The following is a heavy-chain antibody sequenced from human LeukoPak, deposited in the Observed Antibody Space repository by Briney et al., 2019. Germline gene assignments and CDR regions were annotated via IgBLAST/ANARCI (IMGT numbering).Heavy chain of an antibody. D-gene: IGHD2-2*01. V-gene: IGHV3-30*18. CDR1: GFTFGSYG. Sequence: GGSLRLSCAASGFTFGSYGMHWVRQAPGKGLEWVAVISYDGSNKYYADSVKGRFTISRDNSKNTLYLQMNSLRAEDTAVCYCAKEMYQLPREFDYWGQGTLVTVSS. J-gene: IGHJ4*02. CDR3: AKEMYQLPREFDY. CDR2: ISYDGSNK.